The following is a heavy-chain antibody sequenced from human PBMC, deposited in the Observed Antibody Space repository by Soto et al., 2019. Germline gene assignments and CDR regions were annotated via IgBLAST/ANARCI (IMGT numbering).Heavy chain of an antibody. Sequence: HPGGSLRLSCAASGFTFFSYGMHWVRQAPGKGLEWVAVISYDGSNKYYGDSVKGRFTISRDNSKNTLYLQMNSLRADDTAVYYCAKDRAGDIYVAARSGLDYWGQGTLVTAPQ. CDR3: AKDRAGDIYVAARSGLDY. J-gene: IGHJ4*02. CDR1: GFTFFSYG. CDR2: ISYDGSNK. D-gene: IGHD3-3*01. V-gene: IGHV3-30*18.